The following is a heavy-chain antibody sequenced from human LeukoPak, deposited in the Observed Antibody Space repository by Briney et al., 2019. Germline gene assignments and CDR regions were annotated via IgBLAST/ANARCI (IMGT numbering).Heavy chain of an antibody. D-gene: IGHD3-16*01. V-gene: IGHV3-23*01. CDR1: GFTFSTYV. J-gene: IGHJ4*02. CDR2: ISGGGGST. Sequence: GGSLRLSCAASGFTFSTYVMNWLRQAPGKGLEWVSGISGGGGSTYYADSVKGRFTISRDNSKNTLHLQMNSLRAEDTAVYYCARGDSSGGSIDYWGQGTLVTVSS. CDR3: ARGDSSGGSIDY.